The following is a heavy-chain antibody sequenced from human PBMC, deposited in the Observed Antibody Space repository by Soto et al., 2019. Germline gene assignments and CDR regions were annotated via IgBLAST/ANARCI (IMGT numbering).Heavy chain of an antibody. CDR1: GFTFSSYG. CDR2: ISYDGSNK. J-gene: IGHJ4*02. Sequence: GGSLRLSCAASGFTFSSYGMHWVRQAPGKGLEWVAVISYDGSNKYYADSVKGRFTISRDNSKNTLYLQMNSLRAEDTAVYYCAKSGYSSSWQLFDYWGQGT. CDR3: AKSGYSSSWQLFDY. V-gene: IGHV3-30*18. D-gene: IGHD6-13*01.